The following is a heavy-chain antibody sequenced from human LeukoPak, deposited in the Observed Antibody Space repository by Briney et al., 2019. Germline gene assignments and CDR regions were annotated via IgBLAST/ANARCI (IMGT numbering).Heavy chain of an antibody. CDR1: GGSLSDYY. D-gene: IGHD2/OR15-2a*01. J-gene: IGHJ4*02. CDR2: INHSGST. CDR3: ARHRNFFDY. Sequence: SETLSLTCTVYGGSLSDYYWSWIRQPPAKGLEWIGEINHSGSTNYNPSLKSRVSISVDTTKNRFSLKLSSVTAADTAVYYCARHRNFFDYWGQGILVTVSS. V-gene: IGHV4-34*01.